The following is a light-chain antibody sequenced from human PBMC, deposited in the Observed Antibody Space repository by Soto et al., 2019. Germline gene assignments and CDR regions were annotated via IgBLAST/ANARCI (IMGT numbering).Light chain of an antibody. Sequence: QSVLTQPPSVSAAPGQKVTIYCSGSSSNIGSNFVSWYQQLPGTAPKLLIYEDNKRPSGIPDRFSGSKSGTSATLGITGLQTGDEADYYCGTWDSSLSAVFGGGTQVTVL. CDR3: GTWDSSLSAV. CDR1: SSNIGSNF. J-gene: IGLJ2*01. CDR2: EDN. V-gene: IGLV1-51*01.